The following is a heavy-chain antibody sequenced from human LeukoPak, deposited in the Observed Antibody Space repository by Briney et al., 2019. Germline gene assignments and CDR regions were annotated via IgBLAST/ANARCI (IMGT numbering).Heavy chain of an antibody. J-gene: IGHJ4*02. V-gene: IGHV3-53*01. CDR2: IYSDNSA. D-gene: IGHD3-22*01. Sequence: GGSLRLSCAASGFTVNNNYMSWVRQTPGKGLEWVSFIYSDNSAYYADSVKGRFTISRDNSKNTLFLQMNSLRAEDTAVYFCARNVYYYDSSGYRAFLDYWGQGTLVTVSS. CDR3: ARNVYYYDSSGYRAFLDY. CDR1: GFTVNNNY.